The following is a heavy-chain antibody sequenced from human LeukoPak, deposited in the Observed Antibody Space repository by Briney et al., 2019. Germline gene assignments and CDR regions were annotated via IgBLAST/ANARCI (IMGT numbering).Heavy chain of an antibody. J-gene: IGHJ3*02. D-gene: IGHD2-21*02. V-gene: IGHV4-61*02. CDR3: ARDRNGDQRANAFDI. CDR1: GDSISSGSYF. Sequence: SETLSLTCTVSGDSISSGSYFWSWIRQPAGKGLEWIGRFYSTVSTHYNPSLKSRVTISVDTSKNQFSLKLNSVTAADTAVYYCARDRNGDQRANAFDIWGQGTMVTVSS. CDR2: FYSTVST.